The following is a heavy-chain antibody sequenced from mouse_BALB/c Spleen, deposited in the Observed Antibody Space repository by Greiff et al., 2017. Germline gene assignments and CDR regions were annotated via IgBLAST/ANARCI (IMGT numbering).Heavy chain of an antibody. Sequence: EVMLVESGGGLVKPGGSLKLSCAASGFTFSSYTMSWVRQTPEKRLEWVATISSGGSYTYYPDTVKGRFTISRDNAKNTLYLQMSSLKSEDTAMYYCANYDYDGGGFDYWGQGTTLTVSS. D-gene: IGHD2-4*01. CDR1: GFTFSSYT. CDR3: ANYDYDGGGFDY. V-gene: IGHV5-6-4*01. CDR2: ISSGGSYT. J-gene: IGHJ2*01.